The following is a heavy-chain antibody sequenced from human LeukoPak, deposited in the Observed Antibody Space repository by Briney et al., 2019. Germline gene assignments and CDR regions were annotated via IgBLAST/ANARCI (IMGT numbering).Heavy chain of an antibody. J-gene: IGHJ3*02. V-gene: IGHV4-59*11. D-gene: IGHD6-6*01. Sequence: SETLSLTCTVSGGSISSHYWSWIRQPPGKGLEWIGYIYYSGSTKFNPSLKSRVTISVDTSKNQFSLNLRSVTAADTAVFYCARVHRLVPGPFHIWGQGTMVIVSS. CDR1: GGSISSHY. CDR2: IYYSGST. CDR3: ARVHRLVPGPFHI.